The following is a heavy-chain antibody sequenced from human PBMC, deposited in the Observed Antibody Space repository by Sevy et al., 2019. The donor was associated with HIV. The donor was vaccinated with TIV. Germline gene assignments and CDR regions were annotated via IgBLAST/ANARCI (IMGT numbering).Heavy chain of an antibody. D-gene: IGHD4-4*01. CDR2: ISGSGGST. J-gene: IGHJ4*02. CDR3: AKDHNSRRATDFDY. Sequence: GSLRLSCAASGFTFSSYSMSWVRQAPGKGLEWVSAISGSGGSTYYADSVKGRFTISRDNSKNTLYLQMNSLRAEDTAVYYCAKDHNSRRATDFDYWGQGTLVTVSS. V-gene: IGHV3-23*01. CDR1: GFTFSSYS.